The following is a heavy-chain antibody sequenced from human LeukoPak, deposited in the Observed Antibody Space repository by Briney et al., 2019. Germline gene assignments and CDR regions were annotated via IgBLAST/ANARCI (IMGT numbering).Heavy chain of an antibody. CDR2: IYYSGTT. CDR1: GGSINSYY. J-gene: IGHJ6*02. CDR3: ARDVYYYYGMDV. V-gene: IGHV4-59*12. Sequence: SETLSLTCTVSGGSINSYYWNWIRQPPGKGLEWIGYIYYSGTTNYNPSLKSRVTISVDTSKNQFSLKLSSVTAADTAVYYCARDVYYYYGMDVWGQGTTVTVSS.